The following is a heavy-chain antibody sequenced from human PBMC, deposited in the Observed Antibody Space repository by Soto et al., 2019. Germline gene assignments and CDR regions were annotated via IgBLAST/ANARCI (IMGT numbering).Heavy chain of an antibody. V-gene: IGHV4-30-4*01. Sequence: QVQLQESGPGLVKPSQTLSLTCTVSGGSISSGDYYWSWIRQPPGKGLEWIGYIYYSGSPYYNPSLKSRVXXSXDXFKNQFSRKLSSVTAADTAVYYCARSRVSWKGCFDPWGQGTLVTVSS. CDR2: IYYSGSP. J-gene: IGHJ5*02. D-gene: IGHD1-1*01. CDR1: GGSISSGDYY. CDR3: ARSRVSWKGCFDP.